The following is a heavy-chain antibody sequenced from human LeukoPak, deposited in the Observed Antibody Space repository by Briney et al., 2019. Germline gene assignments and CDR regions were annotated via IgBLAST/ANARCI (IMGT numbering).Heavy chain of an antibody. D-gene: IGHD3-16*02. CDR2: IIPIFGTA. CDR1: GGTFSSYA. J-gene: IGHJ6*03. V-gene: IGHV1-69*05. Sequence: SVKVSCKASGGTFSSYAISWVRQAPGQGLEWMGGIIPIFGTANYAQKFQGRVTITTDESTSTAYMELSSLRSEDTAVYYCARHIGGGIEDMDVWGTGTKVTVSS. CDR3: ARHIGGGIEDMDV.